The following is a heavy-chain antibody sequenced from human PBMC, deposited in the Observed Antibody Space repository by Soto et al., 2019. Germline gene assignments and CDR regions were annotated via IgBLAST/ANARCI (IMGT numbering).Heavy chain of an antibody. CDR1: GGSISSSGYY. J-gene: IGHJ6*03. V-gene: IGHV4-39*01. D-gene: IGHD3-3*01. CDR2: IYYSGST. Sequence: SETLSLTCTVSGGSISSSGYYWGWIRQPPGKGLEWIGSIYYSGSTYYNPSLKSRVTISVDTSKNQFSLKLSSVTAADTAVYYCARTYYDFWSGSDYYYYYMDVWGKGTTVTVSS. CDR3: ARTYYDFWSGSDYYYYYMDV.